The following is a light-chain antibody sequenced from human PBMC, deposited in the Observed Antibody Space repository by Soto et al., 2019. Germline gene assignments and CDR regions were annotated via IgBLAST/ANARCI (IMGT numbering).Light chain of an antibody. V-gene: IGLV2-23*01. CDR2: EGD. CDR1: SSDVGSSNF. CDR3: CSFARSSSFYV. Sequence: QSALTQPASVSGSPGQSITISCSGTSSDVGSSNFVSWYQQHPGKAPKLIIFEGDRRPSGVSGRFSGSKSGNTASLTISGLQAEDEADYYCCSFARSSSFYVFGTETKVTVL. J-gene: IGLJ1*01.